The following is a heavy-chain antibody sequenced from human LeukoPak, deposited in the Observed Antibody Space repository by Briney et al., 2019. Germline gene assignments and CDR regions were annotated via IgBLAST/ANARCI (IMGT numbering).Heavy chain of an antibody. Sequence: SETLSLTCSVSGDSIATYYWSWIRQPPGKGLEWIGYISYSGSPYYNPSLKSRVTISVDTSKNQFSLRLSSVTAADTAVYYCARHSSGSWPPYFFDYWGQGILITVSS. J-gene: IGHJ4*02. CDR3: ARHSSGSWPPYFFDY. CDR2: ISYSGSP. D-gene: IGHD6-13*01. V-gene: IGHV4-59*08. CDR1: GDSIATYY.